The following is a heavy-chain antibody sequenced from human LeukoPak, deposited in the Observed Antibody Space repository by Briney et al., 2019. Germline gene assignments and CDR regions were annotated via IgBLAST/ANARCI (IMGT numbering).Heavy chain of an antibody. CDR1: GFTFSSYS. CDR3: ATYRQVLLPFES. V-gene: IGHV3-21*04. CDR2: ISSSSSYI. D-gene: IGHD2-8*02. Sequence: GGSLRLSCAASGFTFSSYSMNWVRQAPGKGLEWVSSISSSSSYIYYADSVKGRFTTSRDNAKNSLYLQMNSLRAEDTAIYYCATYRQVLLPFESWGQGTLVTVSS. J-gene: IGHJ4*02.